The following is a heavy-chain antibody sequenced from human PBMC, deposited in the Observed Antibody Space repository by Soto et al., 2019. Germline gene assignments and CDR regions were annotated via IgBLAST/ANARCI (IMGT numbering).Heavy chain of an antibody. D-gene: IGHD3-10*01. CDR2: ISDTGTT. J-gene: IGHJ5*02. Sequence: SETLSLTCSVFGGSIDSYYWSWTRQAPGKGLEWIGHISDTGTTTYNPSLKGRVTISVDTSNKRFSLRLTSVTEADTAVYFCARDRWKGRANWFDPWGPGILVTVSS. V-gene: IGHV4-59*01. CDR3: ARDRWKGRANWFDP. CDR1: GGSIDSYY.